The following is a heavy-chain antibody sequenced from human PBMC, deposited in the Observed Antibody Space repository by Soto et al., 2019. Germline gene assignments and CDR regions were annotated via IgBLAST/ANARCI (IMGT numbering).Heavy chain of an antibody. V-gene: IGHV3-30*18. Sequence: QVQLVESGGGVVQPGRSLRLSCAASGFTFSSYGMHWVRQAPGKGLEWVAVISYDGSNKYYADSVKGRFTISRDNSKNTLYLQMNSLRAEDTAVYYCAKDLLGATYCYDILTGYYMRTLNDAFDIWGQGTMVTVSS. CDR2: ISYDGSNK. CDR1: GFTFSSYG. CDR3: AKDLLGATYCYDILTGYYMRTLNDAFDI. J-gene: IGHJ3*02. D-gene: IGHD3-9*01.